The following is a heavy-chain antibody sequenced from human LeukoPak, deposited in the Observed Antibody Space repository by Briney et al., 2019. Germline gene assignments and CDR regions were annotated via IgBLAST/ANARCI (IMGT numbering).Heavy chain of an antibody. CDR2: IYYSGST. Sequence: KSSETLSLTCAVSGGSISSGGYYWSWIRQHPGKGLEWIGYIYYSGSTYYNPSLKSRVTISVDTSKNQFSLKLSSVTAADTAVYYCAKHGSWWEGMDVWGQGTTVTVSS. CDR1: GGSISSGGYY. CDR3: AKHGSWWEGMDV. V-gene: IGHV4-31*11. D-gene: IGHD2-15*01. J-gene: IGHJ6*02.